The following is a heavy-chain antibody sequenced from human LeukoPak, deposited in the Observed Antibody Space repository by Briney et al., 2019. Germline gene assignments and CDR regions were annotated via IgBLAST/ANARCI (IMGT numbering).Heavy chain of an antibody. CDR3: ARGYSSSWYSVGFDY. CDR2: INHSGST. Sequence: SETLSLTCAVYGGSFSGYYWSWIRQPPGKGLEWIGEINHSGSTNYNPSLKSRVTISVDTSKNQFPLKLSSVTAADTAVYYCARGYSSSWYSVGFDYWGQGTLVTVSS. J-gene: IGHJ4*02. V-gene: IGHV4-34*01. D-gene: IGHD6-13*01. CDR1: GGSFSGYY.